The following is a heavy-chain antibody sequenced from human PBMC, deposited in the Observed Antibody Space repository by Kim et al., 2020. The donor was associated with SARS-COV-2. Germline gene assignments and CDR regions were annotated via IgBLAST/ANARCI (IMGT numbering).Heavy chain of an antibody. CDR1: GLTFSNYW. CDR3: TTELSRGHS. Sequence: GSLRLSRAASGLTFSNYWMHWVRQTPGMGLMWVSRISRDGSDTRYADSVTGRFTISRDNAKNTVYLQMNSLRAEDTAVYYCTTELSRGHSWGQGTLVTVSS. J-gene: IGHJ4*02. D-gene: IGHD3-10*01. V-gene: IGHV3-74*01. CDR2: ISRDGSDT.